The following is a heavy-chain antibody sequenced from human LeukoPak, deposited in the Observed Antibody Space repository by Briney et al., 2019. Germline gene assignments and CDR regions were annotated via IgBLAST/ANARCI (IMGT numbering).Heavy chain of an antibody. D-gene: IGHD1-7*01. CDR2: IIPIFGTA. J-gene: IGHJ4*02. Sequence: SVKVSCKASGYTFTSYGISWVRQAPGQGLEWMGGIIPIFGTANYAQKFQGRVTITADESTSTAYMELNSLRSEDTAVYYCARAWEAVAGNYGVIDYWGQGTLVTVSS. CDR1: GYTFTSYG. CDR3: ARAWEAVAGNYGVIDY. V-gene: IGHV1-69*13.